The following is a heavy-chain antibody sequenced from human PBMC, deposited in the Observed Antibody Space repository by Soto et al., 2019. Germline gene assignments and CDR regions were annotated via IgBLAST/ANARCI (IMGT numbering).Heavy chain of an antibody. Sequence: GESLQISCKGSGYSFTSYWISWVRQMPGKGLEWMGRIDSSDSYTNYSPSFQGHVTISADKSISTAYLQWSSLKASDTAMYYCARRSLVVVAATGMDVWGQGTTVTVSS. V-gene: IGHV5-10-1*01. CDR2: IDSSDSYT. CDR1: GYSFTSYW. CDR3: ARRSLVVVAATGMDV. D-gene: IGHD2-15*01. J-gene: IGHJ6*02.